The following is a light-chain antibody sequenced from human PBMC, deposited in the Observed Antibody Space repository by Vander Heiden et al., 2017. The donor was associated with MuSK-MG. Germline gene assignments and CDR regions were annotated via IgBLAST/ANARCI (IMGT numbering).Light chain of an antibody. CDR2: AAS. V-gene: IGKV3-11*01. Sequence: EIVLTQPPATLPYSPGERATLFCKTSQGVSSNLAGYQQKHGQATSLLIYAASNRATGLPASFSGSASATDFTLTISSLEPDDFAVYYCQQRYNWCSFGQGTKLEI. CDR1: QGVSSN. CDR3: QQRYNWCS. J-gene: IGKJ2*04.